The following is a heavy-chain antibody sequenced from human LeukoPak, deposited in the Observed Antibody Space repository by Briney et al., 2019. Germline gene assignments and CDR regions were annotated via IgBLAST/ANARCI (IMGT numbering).Heavy chain of an antibody. D-gene: IGHD6-13*01. CDR2: IYHSGST. Sequence: SETLSLTCTVSGGSISSGGYYWSWIRQPPGKGLEWIGYIYHSGSTYYNPSLKSRVTISVDRSKNQFSLKLSSVTAADTAVYYCARGRQQLVRPSYYYYYMDVWAKGPRSPSP. CDR3: ARGRQQLVRPSYYYYYMDV. CDR1: GGSISSGGYY. V-gene: IGHV4-30-2*01. J-gene: IGHJ6*03.